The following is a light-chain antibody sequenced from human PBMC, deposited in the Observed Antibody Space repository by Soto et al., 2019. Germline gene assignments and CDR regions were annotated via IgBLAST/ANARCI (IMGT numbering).Light chain of an antibody. Sequence: EVVLTQSPATLSLSPGEGATLSCRASQSIGNYLAWYQQKPGQAPRLLIYATSNRATGIPARFSGSGSGTDFTLTISSLEPEDFAVYYCQQRSNWPPNTFGGGTKVEIK. CDR2: ATS. CDR3: QQRSNWPPNT. V-gene: IGKV3-11*01. CDR1: QSIGNY. J-gene: IGKJ4*01.